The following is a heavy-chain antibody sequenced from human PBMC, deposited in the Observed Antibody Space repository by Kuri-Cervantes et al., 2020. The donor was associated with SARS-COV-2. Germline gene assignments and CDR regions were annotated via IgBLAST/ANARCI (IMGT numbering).Heavy chain of an antibody. J-gene: IGHJ3*02. CDR3: ARESGVDWGSDAFDI. CDR1: GFTFSSYW. CDR2: ISSSSSTI. Sequence: GESLKISCAASGFTFSSYWMSWVRQAPGKGLEWVSPISSSSSTIYYADSVKGRFTISRDNAKNSLYLQMNSLRAEDTAVYYCARESGVDWGSDAFDIWGQGTMVTVSS. D-gene: IGHD7-27*01. V-gene: IGHV3-48*01.